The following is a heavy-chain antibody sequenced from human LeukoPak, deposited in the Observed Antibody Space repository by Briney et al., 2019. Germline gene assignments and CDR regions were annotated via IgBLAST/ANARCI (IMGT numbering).Heavy chain of an antibody. J-gene: IGHJ4*02. CDR3: ARQSSGWYLDY. Sequence: PSETLSLTCTVSGGSISSSSYYWGWIRQPPGKGLEWIGSIYYSGSTYYNPSLKSRVTISVDTSKNQFSLKLSSVTAADTAVYYCARQSSGWYLDYWGQGTLVTVSS. CDR2: IYYSGST. CDR1: GGSISSSSYY. D-gene: IGHD6-19*01. V-gene: IGHV4-39*01.